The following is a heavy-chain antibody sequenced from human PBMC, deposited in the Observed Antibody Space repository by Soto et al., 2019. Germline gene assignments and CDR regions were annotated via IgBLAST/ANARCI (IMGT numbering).Heavy chain of an antibody. Sequence: SETLSLTCAVSGYSLSSGYYWGWTRQPPGKGLAWIASMHHSGSTYYNPSVKSLVTISVDTSKTQFSLKLSSVTDAGTAVYYCARADNWNGYYYYGMDVWGQVTTVTV. J-gene: IGHJ6*02. D-gene: IGHD1-20*01. CDR1: GYSLSSGYY. CDR2: MHHSGST. CDR3: ARADNWNGYYYYGMDV. V-gene: IGHV4-38-2*01.